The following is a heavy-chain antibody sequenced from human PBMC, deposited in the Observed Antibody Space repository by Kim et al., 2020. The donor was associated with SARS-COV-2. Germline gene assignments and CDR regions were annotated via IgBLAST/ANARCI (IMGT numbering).Heavy chain of an antibody. D-gene: IGHD3-10*01. CDR3: ARDRGITMVRGVRYGMDV. J-gene: IGHJ6*02. CDR1: GGSISSGSYY. V-gene: IGHV4-61*02. Sequence: SETLSLTCTVSGGSISSGSYYWSWIRQPAGKGLEWIGRIYTSGSTNYNPSLKSRVTISVDTSKNQFSLKLSSVTAADTAVYYCARDRGITMVRGVRYGMDVWGQGTTVTVSS. CDR2: IYTSGST.